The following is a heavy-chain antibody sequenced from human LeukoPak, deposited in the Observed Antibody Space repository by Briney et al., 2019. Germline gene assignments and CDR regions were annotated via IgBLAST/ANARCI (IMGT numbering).Heavy chain of an antibody. J-gene: IGHJ4*02. CDR2: INHSGST. Sequence: PSETLSLTCAVYGGSFSGYYWSWIRQPPGKGLEWIGEINHSGSTNYNPSLMSRVTISVDTSKNQFSLKLSSVTAADTAVYYCARGKDAYAINAGFVYWGQGTLVAVSS. CDR3: ARGKDAYAINAGFVY. CDR1: GGSFSGYY. V-gene: IGHV4-34*01. D-gene: IGHD2-2*01.